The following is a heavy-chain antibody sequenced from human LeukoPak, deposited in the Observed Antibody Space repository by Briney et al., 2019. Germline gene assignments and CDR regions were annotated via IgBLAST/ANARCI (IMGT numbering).Heavy chain of an antibody. CDR2: IYSGGST. Sequence: GGSLRLSCAASGFTVSSNYMSWVRQAPGKGLEWVSVIYSGGSTYYADSVEGRFTISRDNSKNTLYLQMNSLRAEDTAVYYCAREVKLLYYFDYWGQGTLVTVSS. CDR3: AREVKLLYYFDY. CDR1: GFTVSSNY. D-gene: IGHD1-26*01. V-gene: IGHV3-53*01. J-gene: IGHJ4*02.